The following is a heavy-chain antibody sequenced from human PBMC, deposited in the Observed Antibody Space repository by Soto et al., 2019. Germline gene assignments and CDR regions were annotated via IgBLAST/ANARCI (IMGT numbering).Heavy chain of an antibody. CDR1: GGTFSNYA. CDR2: IIPMFGTA. D-gene: IGHD3-9*01. V-gene: IGHV1-69*01. Sequence: QVQLVQSGAEVKKPGSSVKVSCKASGGTFSNYAINWVRQAPGQGLEWMGGIIPMFGTANYARNYQARVTTTAYESTSTAHMVLSSLRSEAPAAYFWTHLTVGGPARSGAFHIWGQGTMVTVSS. CDR3: THLTVGGPARSGAFHI. J-gene: IGHJ3*02.